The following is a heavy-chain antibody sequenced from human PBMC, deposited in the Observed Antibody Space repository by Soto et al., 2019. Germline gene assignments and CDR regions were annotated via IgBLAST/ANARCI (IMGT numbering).Heavy chain of an antibody. CDR2: IYFSGNT. V-gene: IGHV4-59*13. J-gene: IGHJ4*02. CDR1: GGSISSYY. Sequence: PSETLSLTCTVSGGSISSYYWSWIRQPPGKGLEWIGYIYFSGNTNYNPSLKSRVTISVDTSKNQFSLKLSSVTAADTAVYYCARGARYYDILNAFDYWGQGTLVTVPS. CDR3: ARGARYYDILNAFDY. D-gene: IGHD3-9*01.